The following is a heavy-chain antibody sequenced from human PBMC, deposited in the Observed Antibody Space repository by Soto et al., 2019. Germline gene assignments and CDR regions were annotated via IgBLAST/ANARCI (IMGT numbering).Heavy chain of an antibody. CDR3: ERVATITKMNDPYRMGV. CDR1: GYTFTRYG. V-gene: IGHV1-18*04. CDR2: ISGYNGNT. D-gene: IGHD1-1*01. J-gene: IGHJ6*02. Sequence: ASVKVSCKASGYTFTRYGIPWVRQAPGQGLEWMGWISGYNGNTNYAQNLQGRVTMTTDTSTSTAYMEMRSLRSDDTAVYYCERVATITKMNDPYRMGVWGQGTTVTVS.